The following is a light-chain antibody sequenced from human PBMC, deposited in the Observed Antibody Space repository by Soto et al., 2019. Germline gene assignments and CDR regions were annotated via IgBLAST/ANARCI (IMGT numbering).Light chain of an antibody. CDR1: SSNIGNNA. J-gene: IGLJ1*01. Sequence: SVLTQPPSVSEAPRQRVTISCSGSSSNIGNNAVNWYQQLPGKAPKLLIYYDDLLPSGVSDRFSGSKSGTSASLAISGLHSEDEADYYRAAWDDSLNGYVLGSG. V-gene: IGLV1-36*01. CDR2: YDD. CDR3: AAWDDSLNGYV.